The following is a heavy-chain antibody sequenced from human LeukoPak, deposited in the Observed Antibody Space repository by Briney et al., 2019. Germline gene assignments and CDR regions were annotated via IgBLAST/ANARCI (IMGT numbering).Heavy chain of an antibody. D-gene: IGHD2/OR15-2a*01. J-gene: IGHJ2*01. Sequence: GATVKVSCKASGYTFTSYGISWVRQAPGQGLEWMGWISAYNGNTNYAQKLQGRVTMTTDTSTSTAYMELRSLRSDDTAVYYCARVQESFYGPPWYFDLWGRGTLVTVSS. CDR2: ISAYNGNT. CDR1: GYTFTSYG. V-gene: IGHV1-18*01. CDR3: ARVQESFYGPPWYFDL.